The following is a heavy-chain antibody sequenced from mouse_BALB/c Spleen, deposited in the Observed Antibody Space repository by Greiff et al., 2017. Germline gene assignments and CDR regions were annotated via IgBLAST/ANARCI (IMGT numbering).Heavy chain of an antibody. CDR2: ISYDGSN. CDR1: GYSITSGYY. D-gene: IGHD2-2*01. V-gene: IGHV3-6*02. CDR3: ATNDRLRPFAY. J-gene: IGHJ3*01. Sequence: EVQLQQSGPGLVKPSQSLSLTCSVTGYSITSGYYWNWIRQFPGNKLEWMGYISYDGSNNYNPSLKNRISITRDTSKNQFFLKLNSVTTEDTATYYCATNDRLRPFAYWGQGTLVTVSA.